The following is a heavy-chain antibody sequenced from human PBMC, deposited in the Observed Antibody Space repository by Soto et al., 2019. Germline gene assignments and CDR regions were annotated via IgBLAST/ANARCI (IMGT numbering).Heavy chain of an antibody. CDR2: ISGSGGST. CDR1: GFTFSSYS. Sequence: GGSLRLSCAASGFTFSSYSMNWVRQAPGKGLEWVSAISGSGGSTYYADSVKGRFTISRDNSKNTLYLQMNSLRAEDTAVYYCAKGQIAVAPPGDAFDIWGQGTMVTVSS. D-gene: IGHD6-19*01. V-gene: IGHV3-23*01. J-gene: IGHJ3*02. CDR3: AKGQIAVAPPGDAFDI.